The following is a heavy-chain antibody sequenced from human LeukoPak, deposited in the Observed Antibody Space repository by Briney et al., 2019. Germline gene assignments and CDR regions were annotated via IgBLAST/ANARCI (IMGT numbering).Heavy chain of an antibody. J-gene: IGHJ6*03. Sequence: SEKVSCKASGGTFSSYAISWVRQAPGQGLEWMGGIIPKFGTANYAQKFQGRVTITTDESTSTAYMELSSLRSEDTAVYYCARVRYYDSSGYQRREGVYYYYYMDVWGKGTTVTVSS. CDR1: GGTFSSYA. V-gene: IGHV1-69*05. D-gene: IGHD3-22*01. CDR3: ARVRYYDSSGYQRREGVYYYYYMDV. CDR2: IIPKFGTA.